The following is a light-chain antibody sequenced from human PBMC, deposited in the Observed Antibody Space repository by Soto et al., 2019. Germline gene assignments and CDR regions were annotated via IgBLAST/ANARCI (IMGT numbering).Light chain of an antibody. V-gene: IGKV1-5*01. CDR1: RSILSR. CDR2: DAS. J-gene: IGKJ1*01. Sequence: DIQMTQSPSPLFASVGDRVIITCRAGRSILSRLAWYQQKPGKAPKVLIYDASTLESGVPSRFSGSGSGTEFTLTISSLQPDDFATYYCQQYHSYKSFGQGTKVDIK. CDR3: QQYHSYKS.